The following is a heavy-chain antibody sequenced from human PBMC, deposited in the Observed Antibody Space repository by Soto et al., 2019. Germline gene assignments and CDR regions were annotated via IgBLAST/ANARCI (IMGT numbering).Heavy chain of an antibody. J-gene: IGHJ6*02. D-gene: IGHD3-22*01. CDR3: AKNYYDSSGYRYYYYGMDV. CDR1: GFTFSGSA. CDR2: ISYDGSNK. V-gene: IGHV3-30*18. Sequence: PGGSLRLSCAASGFTFSGSAMHWVRQAPGKGLEWVAVISYDGSNKYYADSVKGRFTISRDNSKNTLYLQMNSLRAEDTAVYYCAKNYYDSSGYRYYYYGMDVWGQGTTVTVSS.